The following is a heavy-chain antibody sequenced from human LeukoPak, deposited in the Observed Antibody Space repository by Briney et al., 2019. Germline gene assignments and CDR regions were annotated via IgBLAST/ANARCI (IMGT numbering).Heavy chain of an antibody. Sequence: GGPLRLSFAAPGFTFSTSPMSWVGQVPGKGLEWVSSISGSGDDTYYADSVKGRFTISRDNSKNTLYLQMSSLRAEDTAVYYCAHLTSYWGQGTLVTVSS. V-gene: IGHV3-23*01. J-gene: IGHJ4*02. CDR3: AHLTSY. CDR2: ISGSGDDT. D-gene: IGHD3-9*01. CDR1: GFTFSTSP.